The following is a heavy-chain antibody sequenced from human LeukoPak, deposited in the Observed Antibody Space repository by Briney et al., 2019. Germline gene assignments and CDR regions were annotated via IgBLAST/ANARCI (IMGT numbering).Heavy chain of an antibody. Sequence: LETLSLTCTMSGASISDYYWSWIRHPPGKGLEWVGHIYYTGATNYSPSLKSRVTISVDTSKSQFSLRLSSVTAGDTAVYYCARGVWSLHSGVSIDSWGQGTLVTVSS. V-gene: IGHV4-59*01. J-gene: IGHJ4*02. CDR3: ARGVWSLHSGVSIDS. D-gene: IGHD3-10*01. CDR2: IYYTGAT. CDR1: GASISDYY.